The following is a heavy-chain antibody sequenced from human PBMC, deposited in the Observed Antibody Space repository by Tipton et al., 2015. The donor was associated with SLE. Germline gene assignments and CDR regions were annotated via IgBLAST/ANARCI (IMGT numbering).Heavy chain of an antibody. J-gene: IGHJ5*02. CDR3: ARRRSETGLFSKRGWLDP. CDR1: GYSINSGYY. Sequence: GLVKPSETLSLTCSVAGYSINSGYYWGWIRQPPGKGLEWIGSVYDGGSDYFNPSLKSRVTISIDASKNQFSLKLMSLTAADTATYFCARRRSETGLFSKRGWLDPWGQGSLVIVSS. D-gene: IGHD3/OR15-3a*01. CDR2: VYDGGSD. V-gene: IGHV4-38-2*02.